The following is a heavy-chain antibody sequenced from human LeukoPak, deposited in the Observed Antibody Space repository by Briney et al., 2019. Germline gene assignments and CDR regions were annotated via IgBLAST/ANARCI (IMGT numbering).Heavy chain of an antibody. CDR2: IQSDGNNK. CDR3: ATPPSRHDYGI. V-gene: IGHV3-30*02. D-gene: IGHD4-17*01. J-gene: IGHJ3*02. CDR1: GFTFSSYA. Sequence: GGSLRLSCAASGFTFSSYAMHWVRQAPGKGLEWVAFIQSDGNNKYYADSVKGRFTISRDNSKNTLYMQMNSLRAEDTAVYYCATPPSRHDYGIWGQGTMVTVSS.